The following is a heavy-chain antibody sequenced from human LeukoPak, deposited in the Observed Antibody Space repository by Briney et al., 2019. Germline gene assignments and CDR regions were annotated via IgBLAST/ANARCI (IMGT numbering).Heavy chain of an antibody. CDR3: AREDKLLPYYYYGMDV. Sequence: PGGSLRLSCAASGFTFSSYGMHWVRQAPGKGLEWVAFIRYDGSNKYYAGSVKGRFTISRDNAKNSLYLQMNSLRAEDTAVYYCAREDKLLPYYYYGMDVWGQGTTVTVSS. J-gene: IGHJ6*02. V-gene: IGHV3-30*02. CDR1: GFTFSSYG. D-gene: IGHD2-15*01. CDR2: IRYDGSNK.